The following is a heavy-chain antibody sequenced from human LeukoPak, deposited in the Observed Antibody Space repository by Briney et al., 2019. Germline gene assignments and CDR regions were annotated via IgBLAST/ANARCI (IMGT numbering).Heavy chain of an antibody. J-gene: IGHJ4*02. CDR1: GYSISSGYN. CDR2: IYHSGST. D-gene: IGHD3-3*01. CDR3: ARSTYYDFWSGYFDY. Sequence: SETLSLTCAVSGYSISSGYNWGWIRQPPGKGLEWIGSIYHSGSTYYNPSLKSRVTISVDTSKNQFSLKLSSVTAADTAVYYCARSTYYDFWSGYFDYWGQGTLVTVSS. V-gene: IGHV4-38-2*01.